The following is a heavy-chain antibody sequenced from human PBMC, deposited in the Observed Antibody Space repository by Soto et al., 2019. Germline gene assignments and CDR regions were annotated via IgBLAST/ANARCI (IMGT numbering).Heavy chain of an antibody. CDR3: ARDQTGIWDTAMQGYYYYGMDV. CDR2: ITGSGGST. D-gene: IGHD5-18*01. CDR1: GFTFSTYA. J-gene: IGHJ6*02. Sequence: GGSLRLSCAASGFTFSTYAMIWVRQAPGKGLEWVSVITGSGGSTYYADSVKGRFTISRDTSKNTLFLQMNSLRAEDTAVYYCARDQTGIWDTAMQGYYYYGMDVWGQGTTVTVSS. V-gene: IGHV3-23*01.